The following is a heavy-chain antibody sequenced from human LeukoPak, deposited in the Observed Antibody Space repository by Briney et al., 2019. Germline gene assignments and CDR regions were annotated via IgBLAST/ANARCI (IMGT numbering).Heavy chain of an antibody. CDR2: IYSGGST. V-gene: IGHV3-53*01. CDR1: GFTVSSNY. Sequence: PGGSLRLSCAASGFTVSSNYMSWVRQAPGKGLEWVSVIYSGGSTYYADSVKGRFTISRDNSKNTLYLQMNSLRAEDTAVYYCARTQTGRARHYYYYYGMDVWGQGTTATVSS. J-gene: IGHJ6*02. CDR3: ARTQTGRARHYYYYYGMDV.